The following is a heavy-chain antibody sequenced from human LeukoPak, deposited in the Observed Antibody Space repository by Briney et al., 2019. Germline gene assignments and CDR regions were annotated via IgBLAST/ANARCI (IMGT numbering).Heavy chain of an antibody. D-gene: IGHD2-21*02. CDR1: GGSISSDY. CDR3: ARGPPYIVVVTAIGFFDS. Sequence: SETLSLTCTVSGGSISSDYWSWIRQPPGKGLEWIGYIYYRGSTNYNPSLKSRVTISVDTSKNQFSLKLSSVTAADTAVYYCARGPPYIVVVTAIGFFDSWGQGTLVTVSS. V-gene: IGHV4-59*12. CDR2: IYYRGST. J-gene: IGHJ4*02.